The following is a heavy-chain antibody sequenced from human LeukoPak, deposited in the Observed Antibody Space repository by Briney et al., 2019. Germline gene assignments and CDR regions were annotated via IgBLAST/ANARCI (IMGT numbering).Heavy chain of an antibody. J-gene: IGHJ4*02. CDR3: ARDSMVGATKYYFDY. CDR1: GGTFSSYA. Sequence: SVKVSCKASGGTFSSYAISWVRQAPGQGLEWMGRIIPILGIANYAQKFQGRVTNTADKSTSTAYMELSSLRSEDTAVYYCARDSMVGATKYYFDYWGQGTLVTVSP. CDR2: IIPILGIA. V-gene: IGHV1-69*04. D-gene: IGHD1-26*01.